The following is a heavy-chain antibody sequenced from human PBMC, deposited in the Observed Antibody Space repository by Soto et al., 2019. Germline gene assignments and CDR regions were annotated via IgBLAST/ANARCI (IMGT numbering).Heavy chain of an antibody. J-gene: IGHJ4*02. V-gene: IGHV3-30-3*01. CDR2: ISYDGSNK. CDR3: ARDPPEMATQGGYFDY. D-gene: IGHD5-12*01. Sequence: PGGSLRLSCAASGFTFSSYAMHWVRQAPGKGLEWVAVISYDGSNKYYADSVKGRFTISRDNSKNTLYLQMNSLRAEDTAVYYCARDPPEMATQGGYFDYWGQGTLVTV. CDR1: GFTFSSYA.